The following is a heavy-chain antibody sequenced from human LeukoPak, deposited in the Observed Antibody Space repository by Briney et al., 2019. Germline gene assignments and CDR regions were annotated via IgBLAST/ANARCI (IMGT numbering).Heavy chain of an antibody. CDR2: INHSGST. J-gene: IGHJ4*02. CDR3: ASDTYGSGSYLIDY. Sequence: ASETLSLTCAVYGGSFSGYYWSWIRQPPGKGLEWIGEINHSGSTNYNPSLKSRVTISVDTSKNQFSLKLSSVTAADTAVYYCASDTYGSGSYLIDYWGQGTLVTVSS. D-gene: IGHD3-10*01. V-gene: IGHV4-34*01. CDR1: GGSFSGYY.